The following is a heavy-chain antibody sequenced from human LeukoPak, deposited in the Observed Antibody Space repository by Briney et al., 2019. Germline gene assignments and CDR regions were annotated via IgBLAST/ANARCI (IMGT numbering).Heavy chain of an antibody. CDR2: IIPIFGTA. J-gene: IGHJ4*02. CDR1: GGTFSSYA. V-gene: IGHV1-69*13. Sequence: GASVKVSCKASGGTFSSYAISWVRQAPGQGLEWMGGIIPIFGTANYAQKFQGRVTITADESTSTAYMELSSLRSEDTAVYCCASMVEMATTSPDYWGQGTLVTVSS. CDR3: ASMVEMATTSPDY. D-gene: IGHD5-24*01.